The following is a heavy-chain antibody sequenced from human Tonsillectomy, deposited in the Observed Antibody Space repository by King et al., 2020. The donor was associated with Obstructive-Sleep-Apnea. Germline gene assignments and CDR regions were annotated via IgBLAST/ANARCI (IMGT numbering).Heavy chain of an antibody. V-gene: IGHV3-30*04. Sequence: VQLVQSGGGVVQPGRSLRLSCAASGFTFSTYAMYWVRQAPGKGLEGVAVISYDGRNKYYADSVRGRFTISRDNSKNTLYLQMNSLRAEDTAVYYCARDGPVVVPAAMPGFNWFDPWGQGTLVIVSS. D-gene: IGHD2-2*01. CDR2: ISYDGRNK. J-gene: IGHJ5*02. CDR3: ARDGPVVVPAAMPGFNWFDP. CDR1: GFTFSTYA.